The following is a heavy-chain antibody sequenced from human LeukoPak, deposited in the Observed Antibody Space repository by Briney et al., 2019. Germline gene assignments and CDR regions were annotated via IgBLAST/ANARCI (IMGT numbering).Heavy chain of an antibody. CDR1: GFTFSSYG. J-gene: IGHJ4*02. Sequence: GGSLRLSCAASGFTFSSYGMHWVRQAPGKGLEWVAVIWYDGSNTYYTDSVKGRFTISRDNSKNTMYLQMNSLRAEDTAVYYCARDLYGGNSGLDYWGQGTLVTVSS. D-gene: IGHD4-23*01. CDR2: IWYDGSNT. CDR3: ARDLYGGNSGLDY. V-gene: IGHV3-33*01.